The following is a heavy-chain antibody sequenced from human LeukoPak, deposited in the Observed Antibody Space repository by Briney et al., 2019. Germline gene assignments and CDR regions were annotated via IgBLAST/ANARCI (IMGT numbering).Heavy chain of an antibody. Sequence: SETLSLTCTVSGGSISSYYWSWIRQPPGKGLEWIGYIYYSGSTNYNPSLKSRATISVDTSKNQFSLKLSSVTAADTAVYYCARLGFGILDPWGQGTLVTVSS. D-gene: IGHD3-10*01. V-gene: IGHV4-59*08. CDR3: ARLGFGILDP. CDR2: IYYSGST. J-gene: IGHJ5*02. CDR1: GGSISSYY.